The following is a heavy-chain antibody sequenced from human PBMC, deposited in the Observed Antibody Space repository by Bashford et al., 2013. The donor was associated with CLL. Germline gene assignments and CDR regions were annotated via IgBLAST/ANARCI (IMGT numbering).Heavy chain of an antibody. V-gene: IGHV1-18*01. Sequence: ASVKVSCKASGYTFTRFGISWVRQAPGQGLEWMGWISAYTGNTNYAQKLQGRVILTTDTSTSTAYMEVRSLRSDDTAIYYCARYQVEMGIIEDYWGQGTLVTVSS. CDR2: ISAYTGNT. D-gene: IGHD5-24*01. J-gene: IGHJ4*02. CDR3: ARYQVEMGIIEDY. CDR1: GYTFTRFG.